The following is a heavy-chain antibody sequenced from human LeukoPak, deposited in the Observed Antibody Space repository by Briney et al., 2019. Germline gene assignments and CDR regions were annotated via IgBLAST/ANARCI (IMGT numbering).Heavy chain of an antibody. CDR2: INHSGST. CDR1: GGSFSGYY. J-gene: IGHJ6*03. V-gene: IGHV4-34*01. D-gene: IGHD6-13*01. CDR3: ARVGGYSSSWFSTYYYYYYMDV. Sequence: SETLSLTCAVYGGSFSGYYWSWIRPPPGRGLEWIGEINHSGSTNYNPSLKSRVTISVDTSKNQLSLKLSSVTAADTAVYYCARVGGYSSSWFSTYYYYYYMDVWGKGTTVTVSS.